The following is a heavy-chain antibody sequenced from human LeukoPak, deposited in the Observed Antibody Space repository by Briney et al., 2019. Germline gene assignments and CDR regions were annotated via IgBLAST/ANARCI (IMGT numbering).Heavy chain of an antibody. CDR3: AKDLPDVAVAGSFDY. J-gene: IGHJ4*02. Sequence: GGSLRLSCAASGFTFISYAMSWVRHAPGKGLEWVSAISGSGGSTYYADSVKGRFTISRDNSKNTLYLQMNSLRAEDTAVYYCAKDLPDVAVAGSFDYWGQGTLVTVSS. V-gene: IGHV3-23*01. CDR1: GFTFISYA. D-gene: IGHD6-19*01. CDR2: ISGSGGST.